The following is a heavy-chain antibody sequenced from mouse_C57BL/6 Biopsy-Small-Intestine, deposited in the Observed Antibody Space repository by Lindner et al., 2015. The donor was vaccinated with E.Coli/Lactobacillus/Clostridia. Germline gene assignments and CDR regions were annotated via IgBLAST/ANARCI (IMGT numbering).Heavy chain of an antibody. Sequence: QLQESGAELVKPGASVKISCKASGYSFTDYNMNWVKQNNGNSLEWIGIINPNSGTTSYNQKFKGRATLTVDQSSNTAYMHLNSLTSEDSAVYYCARITTVVSADYAMDYWGQGTSVTVSS. V-gene: IGHV1-39*01. CDR2: INPNSGTT. J-gene: IGHJ4*01. CDR1: GYSFTDYN. D-gene: IGHD1-1*01. CDR3: ARITTVVSADYAMDY.